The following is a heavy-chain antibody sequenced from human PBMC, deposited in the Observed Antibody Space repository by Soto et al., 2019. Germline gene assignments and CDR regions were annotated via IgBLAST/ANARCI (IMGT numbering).Heavy chain of an antibody. CDR2: IVSDGIST. V-gene: IGHV3-74*01. CDR3: ARDPLGYYVAY. J-gene: IGHJ4*02. Sequence: EVRLVESGGGLVHPGGSLRLSCAASGFGFSSYWMHWVRQAPGKGLVWVSRIVSDGISTNYADSVKGRFTISRDNAKNTLYLQMNSLRAEDTAVYYCARDPLGYYVAYWGQGTLVTVSS. D-gene: IGHD2-15*01. CDR1: GFGFSSYW.